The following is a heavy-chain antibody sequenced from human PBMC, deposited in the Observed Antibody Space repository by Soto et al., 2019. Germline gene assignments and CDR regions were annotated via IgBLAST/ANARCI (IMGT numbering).Heavy chain of an antibody. CDR3: ARAVAGGVYYYYGMDV. CDR1: RGTFSSYA. V-gene: IGHV1-69*12. J-gene: IGHJ6*02. Sequence: QVQLVQSGAEVKKPGSSVKVSCKASRGTFSSYAVNRVRQAPGQGVEWMGGIIPIFGTADYAQKFQGRVTITADESTSTAYMELSSLRSEDTAVYYCARAVAGGVYYYYGMDVWGQGTTVTVSS. CDR2: IIPIFGTA. D-gene: IGHD6-19*01.